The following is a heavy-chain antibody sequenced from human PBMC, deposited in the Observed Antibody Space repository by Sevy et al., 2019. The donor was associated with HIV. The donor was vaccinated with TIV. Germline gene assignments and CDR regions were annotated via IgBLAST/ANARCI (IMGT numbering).Heavy chain of an antibody. J-gene: IGHJ4*02. V-gene: IGHV4-61*02. D-gene: IGHD5-18*01. CDR2: IYTSGST. CDR1: GGSISSGSYY. CDR3: ARETWIQLWFLDY. Sequence: SETLSLTCTVSGGSISSGSYYWSWIRQPAGKGLEWIGRIYTSGSTNYNPSLKSRVTISVDTSKNQFSLKLSPVTAADTAVYYCARETWIQLWFLDYWGQGTLVTVSS.